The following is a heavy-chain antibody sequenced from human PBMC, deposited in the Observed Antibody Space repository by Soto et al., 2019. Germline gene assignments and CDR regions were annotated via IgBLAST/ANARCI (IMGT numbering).Heavy chain of an antibody. J-gene: IGHJ6*02. Sequence: SETLSLTCAVYGGSYSGYYWSWIRQPPGKGLEWIGEINHSGSTNYNPSLKSRVTISVDTSKNQFSLKLSSVTAADTAVSYFARVGYCRGGSWQLLSDGKADVGGPGTMVSV. V-gene: IGHV4-34*01. CDR1: GGSYSGYY. CDR3: ARVGYCRGGSWQLLSDGKADV. D-gene: IGHD2-15*01. CDR2: INHSGST.